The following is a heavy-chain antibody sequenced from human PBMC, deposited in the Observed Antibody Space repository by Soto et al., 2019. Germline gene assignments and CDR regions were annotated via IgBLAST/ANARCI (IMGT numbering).Heavy chain of an antibody. CDR3: AGASSGYGFDAFDI. D-gene: IGHD5-12*01. CDR2: MNPNSGNA. CDR1: GYTSTSSN. V-gene: IGHV1-8*01. J-gene: IGHJ3*02. Sequence: ASVKVSCKASGYTSTSSNVNWVRQVTGQGLEWMGWMNPNSGNAGYAQKFQGRVTLTRNTAIGIVYMEMSSLRYDDTGVYYCAGASSGYGFDAFDIWGQGTMVTVSS.